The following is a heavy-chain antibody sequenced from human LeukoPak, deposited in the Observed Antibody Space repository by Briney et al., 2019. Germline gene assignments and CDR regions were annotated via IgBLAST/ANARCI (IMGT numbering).Heavy chain of an antibody. J-gene: IGHJ5*02. CDR2: IYYSVSN. CDR1: GVSISGSNYY. CDR3: ARTPDITMVRGVGLFDP. D-gene: IGHD3-10*01. Sequence: PSETLSLTCTVSGVSISGSNYYWSWIRQPPGKGLEWIASIYYSVSNPHNPSLKSGVTMSVDTSKNQFSLKLGSVAAADTAVYFCARTPDITMVRGVGLFDPWGQGTLVSVSS. V-gene: IGHV4-39*01.